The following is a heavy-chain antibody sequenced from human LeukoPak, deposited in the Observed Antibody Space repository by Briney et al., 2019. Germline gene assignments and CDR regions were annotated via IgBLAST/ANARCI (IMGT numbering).Heavy chain of an antibody. CDR1: GFTFSSYA. CDR3: AREPSRLQYRNGDLDY. Sequence: GGSLRLSCAASGFTFSSYAMHWVRQAPGKGLEWVAVIPYDGSNKYYADSVKGRFTISRDNSKNTLYLQMNSLRAEYTAVYYCAREPSRLQYRNGDLDYWGQGTLVTVSS. CDR2: IPYDGSNK. V-gene: IGHV3-30*04. J-gene: IGHJ4*02. D-gene: IGHD4-11*01.